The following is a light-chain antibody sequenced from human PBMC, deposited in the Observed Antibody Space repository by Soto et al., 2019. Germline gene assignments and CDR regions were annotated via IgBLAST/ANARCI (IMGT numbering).Light chain of an antibody. CDR3: LQAASFPRT. J-gene: IGKJ1*01. CDR1: QDISGR. Sequence: IQMTQSPSSVSASVGDRVTVTCRASQDISGRLAWFQQKPGKAPKFLISHASRLQNGVPSRFSGSESGTDFTLTIXGLXXEDXATYYCLQAASFPRTFGQGXKVEFK. CDR2: HAS. V-gene: IGKV1-12*01.